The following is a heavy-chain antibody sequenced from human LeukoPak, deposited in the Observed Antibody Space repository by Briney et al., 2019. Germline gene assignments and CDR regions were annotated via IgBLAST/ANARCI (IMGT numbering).Heavy chain of an antibody. CDR1: GGSISTYY. J-gene: IGHJ4*02. CDR3: ARLTYSSTLSCDY. D-gene: IGHD6-13*01. Sequence: KPSETLSLTCPVSGGSISTYYWNWIRQPPEKGLEWIGYIYYSGSTNYNPSLKSRVTISVDTSKNQFSLKLSSVTAADTAVYYCARLTYSSTLSCDYWGQGTLVTVSS. CDR2: IYYSGST. V-gene: IGHV4-59*01.